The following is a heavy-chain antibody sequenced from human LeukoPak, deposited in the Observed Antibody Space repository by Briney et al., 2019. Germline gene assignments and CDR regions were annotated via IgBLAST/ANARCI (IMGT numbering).Heavy chain of an antibody. D-gene: IGHD4-23*01. Sequence: HGESLKISCKGSGYRFTNYWIGWVRQMPGKGLEWMGIIYPDDSDTRYSPSFQGQVTISADKSISTAYLQWSSLKASDTAMYYCARHNTVAGPGGYWGQGTLVTVSS. V-gene: IGHV5-51*01. CDR3: ARHNTVAGPGGY. CDR1: GYRFTNYW. J-gene: IGHJ4*02. CDR2: IYPDDSDT.